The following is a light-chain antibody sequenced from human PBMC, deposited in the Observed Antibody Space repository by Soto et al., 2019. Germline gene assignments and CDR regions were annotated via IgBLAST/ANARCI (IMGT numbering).Light chain of an antibody. J-gene: IGKJ2*01. CDR1: QSIDRK. Sequence: DIQMTHSPSTLSASMGDRVTITCRASQSIDRKLAWYQQSPGKAPRLLIYDASNLESGVPSRFSGSGSGTEFTLTISSLQPDDFATYYCHQYNTYSSYTFGQGTKLETK. CDR2: DAS. CDR3: HQYNTYSSYT. V-gene: IGKV1-5*01.